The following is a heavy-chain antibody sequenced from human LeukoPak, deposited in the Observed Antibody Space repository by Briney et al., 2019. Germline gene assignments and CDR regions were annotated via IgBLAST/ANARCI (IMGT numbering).Heavy chain of an antibody. CDR3: AKRLAYSSGWYYFDY. CDR2: ISSSGTTI. V-gene: IGHV3-11*01. Sequence: GGSLRLSCAASGFTFSDYYMSWIRQAPGKGLEWVSYISSSGTTIYYADSVKGRFTISRDNSKNTLYLQMNSLRAEDTAVYYCAKRLAYSSGWYYFDYWGQGTLVTVSS. D-gene: IGHD6-19*01. CDR1: GFTFSDYY. J-gene: IGHJ4*02.